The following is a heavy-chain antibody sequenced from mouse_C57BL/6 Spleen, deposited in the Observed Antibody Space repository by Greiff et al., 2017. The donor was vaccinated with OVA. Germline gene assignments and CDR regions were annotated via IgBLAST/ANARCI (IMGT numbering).Heavy chain of an antibody. CDR1: GYTFTSYW. CDR2: IYPGSGST. D-gene: IGHD1-1*01. V-gene: IGHV1-55*01. CDR3: AREGDYYGSSYNLWYFDV. J-gene: IGHJ1*03. Sequence: VQLQQPGAELVKPGASVKMSCKASGYTFTSYWITWVKQRPGQGLEWIGDIYPGSGSTNYNEKFKSKATLTVDKSSSTAYMQLSSLTSEDSAVYDCAREGDYYGSSYNLWYFDVWGTGTTVTVSS.